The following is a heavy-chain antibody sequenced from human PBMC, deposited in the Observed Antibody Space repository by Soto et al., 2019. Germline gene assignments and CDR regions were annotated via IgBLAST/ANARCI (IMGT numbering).Heavy chain of an antibody. CDR1: GFTFSTSA. J-gene: IGHJ5*02. D-gene: IGHD2-15*01. Sequence: EVQLVESGGGLVKPGESLRLSCAASGFTFSTSAMNWVRQAPGKGLEWLSSITSSGSHTRYADSLKGRFIISRDNAKNSLFLQMTSLSPDDTGVYYCARGGGSLNFDPWGQGTLVTVSS. CDR3: ARGGGSLNFDP. V-gene: IGHV3-21*01. CDR2: ITSSGSHT.